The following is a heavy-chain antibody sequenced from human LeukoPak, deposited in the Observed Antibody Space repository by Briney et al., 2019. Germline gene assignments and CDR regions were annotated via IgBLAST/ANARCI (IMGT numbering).Heavy chain of an antibody. D-gene: IGHD3-10*01. Sequence: PGGSLRLSCAASGFTFSNYAMSWVRHAPGPGLELVSVISGGGRTYNADSVKGRFTISRDNSKNTLYLQMNSLRAEDTAVYYCAKERRVSMVRNGMDVWGKGTTVTVSS. CDR3: AKERRVSMVRNGMDV. V-gene: IGHV3-23*01. CDR2: ISGGGRT. CDR1: GFTFSNYA. J-gene: IGHJ6*04.